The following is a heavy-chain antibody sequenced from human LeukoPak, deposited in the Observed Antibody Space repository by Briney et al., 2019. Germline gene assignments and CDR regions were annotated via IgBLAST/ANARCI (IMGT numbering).Heavy chain of an antibody. CDR2: ISYDGNNK. D-gene: IGHD3-10*01. CDR3: ARDRSVYYGSGSHTRGYFDY. V-gene: IGHV3-30-3*01. Sequence: QAGGSLRLSCAASGLIVSANYMNWVRQAPGKGLEWVAVISYDGNNKYYADSVKGRFTISRDNSKNTLYLQMNSLRAEDTAVYYCARDRSVYYGSGSHTRGYFDYWGQGTLVTVSS. J-gene: IGHJ4*02. CDR1: GLIVSANY.